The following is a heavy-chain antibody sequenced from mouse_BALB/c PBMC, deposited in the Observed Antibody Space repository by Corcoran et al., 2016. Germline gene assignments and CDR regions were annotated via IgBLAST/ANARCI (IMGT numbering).Heavy chain of an antibody. CDR2: ISYDGSN. CDR1: GYSITSGYY. D-gene: IGHD2-1*01. J-gene: IGHJ1*01. V-gene: IGHV3-6*02. Sequence: DVQLQESGPGLVKPSQSLSLTCSVTGYSITSGYYWNWLRQFPGNKLEWMGYISYDGSNNYNPSLKNRISITRDTSKNQFFLKLNSVTTEDTATYYCAYGNYWYFDVWGAGTTVTVSS. CDR3: AYGNYWYFDV.